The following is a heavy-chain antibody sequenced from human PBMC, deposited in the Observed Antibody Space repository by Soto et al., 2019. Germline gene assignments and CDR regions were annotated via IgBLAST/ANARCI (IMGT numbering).Heavy chain of an antibody. CDR2: VNEDGSRT. CDR3: TKAKGAYIDY. D-gene: IGHD3-16*01. CDR1: GITFRSSV. J-gene: IGHJ4*02. Sequence: EVQLVESGGGLVQPGGSLRLSCAASGITFRSSVMRWVRQAPGRGLEWVASVNEDGSRTYYVDSVRGRFTISRDNAKNSLHLQMNSLRAEDTAVHYCTKAKGAYIDYWGQGTLVTVSS. V-gene: IGHV3-7*01.